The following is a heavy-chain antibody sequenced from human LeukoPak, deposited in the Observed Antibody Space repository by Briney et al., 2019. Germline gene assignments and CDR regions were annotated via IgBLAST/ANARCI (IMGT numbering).Heavy chain of an antibody. J-gene: IGHJ4*02. D-gene: IGHD2-2*01. CDR3: AEVGGPDCSGTRCYSVY. CDR2: VSGSGDST. V-gene: IGHV3-23*01. Sequence: GGSLRLSCAASGFTFSSYAMSWVRQAPGKGLEWVPVVSGSGDSTYHADSVKGRFFISRDNSKNTLYLQMNSLRAEDTAVYYCAEVGGPDCSGTRCYSVYWGQGTLVTVSS. CDR1: GFTFSSYA.